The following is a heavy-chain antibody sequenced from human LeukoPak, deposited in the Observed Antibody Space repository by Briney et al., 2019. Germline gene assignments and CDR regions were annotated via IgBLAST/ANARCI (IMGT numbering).Heavy chain of an antibody. CDR2: INPSGSST. Sequence: ASVKVSCKTSGYTFNTYAISWVRQAPGQGLEWMGLINPSGSSTSYAQKFQGRLSLTRDMSTSTDYMELSSLRSEDTAVYYCARDNSVGDTAWWFDPWGQGTLVTVSS. CDR1: GYTFNTYA. V-gene: IGHV1-46*02. CDR3: ARDNSVGDTAWWFDP. J-gene: IGHJ5*02. D-gene: IGHD1-26*01.